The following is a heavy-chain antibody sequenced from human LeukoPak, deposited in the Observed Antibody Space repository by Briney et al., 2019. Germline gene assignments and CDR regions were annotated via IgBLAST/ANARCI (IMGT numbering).Heavy chain of an antibody. V-gene: IGHV1-18*01. Sequence: ASVKVSCKASGYTFTSYGISWVRQAPGQGLEWMGWISAYNGNTNYAQKFQGRVTITADKSTSTAYMELSSLRSEDTAVYYCAGPIAAAGSDAFDIWGQGTMVTVSS. J-gene: IGHJ3*02. D-gene: IGHD6-13*01. CDR1: GYTFTSYG. CDR2: ISAYNGNT. CDR3: AGPIAAAGSDAFDI.